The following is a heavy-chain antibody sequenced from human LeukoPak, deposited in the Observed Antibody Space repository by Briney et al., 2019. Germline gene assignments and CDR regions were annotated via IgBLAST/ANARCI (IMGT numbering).Heavy chain of an antibody. CDR1: GFTFNNYW. Sequence: GGSLRLSCAASGFTFNNYWMSWVRQATGKGLEWVANIKQDGSEKYYVDSVEGRFAISRDDAQNSLYLQMNSLRVEDTAMYYCARWQPGFDPWGQGTLVTVSS. V-gene: IGHV3-7*01. CDR2: IKQDGSEK. D-gene: IGHD6-13*01. CDR3: ARWQPGFDP. J-gene: IGHJ5*02.